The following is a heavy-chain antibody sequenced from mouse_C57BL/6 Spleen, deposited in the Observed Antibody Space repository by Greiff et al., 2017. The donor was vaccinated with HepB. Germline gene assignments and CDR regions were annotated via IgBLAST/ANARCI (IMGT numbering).Heavy chain of an antibody. V-gene: IGHV6-3*01. CDR2: IRLKSDNYAT. D-gene: IGHD1-2*01. J-gene: IGHJ2*01. CDR3: TVRETGLRLPPFDY. CDR1: GFTFSNYW. Sequence: EVQLQESGGGLVQPGGSMKLSCVASGFTFSNYWMNWVRQSPEKGLEWVAQIRLKSDNYATHYAESVKGRFTISRDDSKSSVYLQMNNLRAEDTGIYYCTVRETGLRLPPFDYWGQGTTLTVSS.